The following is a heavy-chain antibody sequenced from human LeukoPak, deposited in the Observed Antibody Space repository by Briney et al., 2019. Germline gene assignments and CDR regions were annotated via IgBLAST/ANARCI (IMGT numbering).Heavy chain of an antibody. CDR3: ARVKTSDYGSGSYPACDY. D-gene: IGHD3-10*01. J-gene: IGHJ4*02. CDR1: GFTFGSYN. V-gene: IGHV3-48*04. Sequence: GGSLRLSCAASGFTFGSYNMNWVRQAPGKGLEWISFITRGSGTIYYADSVKGRFTISRDNAKNSLFLQMSSLRAEDTAVYYCARVKTSDYGSGSYPACDYWGQGTLVTVSS. CDR2: ITRGSGTI.